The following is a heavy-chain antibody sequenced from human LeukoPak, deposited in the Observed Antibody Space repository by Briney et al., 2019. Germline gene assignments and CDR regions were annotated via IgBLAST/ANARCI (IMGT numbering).Heavy chain of an antibody. CDR1: GFTVSSNY. Sequence: GGSLRLPCAASGFTVSSNYMSWVRQAPGKGLEWVSVIYSGGSTYYADSVKGRFTISRDNAKNSLYLQMNSLRAEDMALYYCAKGGSGSYSLDAFDIWSQGTMVTVSS. J-gene: IGHJ3*02. D-gene: IGHD1-26*01. CDR3: AKGGSGSYSLDAFDI. CDR2: IYSGGST. V-gene: IGHV3-53*05.